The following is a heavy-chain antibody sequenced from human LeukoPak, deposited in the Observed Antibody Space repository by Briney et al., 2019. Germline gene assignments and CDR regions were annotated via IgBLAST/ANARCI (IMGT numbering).Heavy chain of an antibody. D-gene: IGHD3-22*01. V-gene: IGHV4-59*11. J-gene: IGHJ4*02. Sequence: SEPLSLPCSVSGGPISRHYWSWIRQPPGLGLEWIGYIYYSGNTHYNPSLKRRLTISVDTPKNQFSLKLSSVTAADTAVYYCAIGDYYNSSGYFSFDSWGQGTLVTVSS. CDR1: GGPISRHY. CDR3: AIGDYYNSSGYFSFDS. CDR2: IYYSGNT.